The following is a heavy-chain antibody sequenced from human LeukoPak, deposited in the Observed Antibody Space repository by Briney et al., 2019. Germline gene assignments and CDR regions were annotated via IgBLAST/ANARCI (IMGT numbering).Heavy chain of an antibody. D-gene: IGHD3-10*01. CDR2: IYHSGST. Sequence: PSKTLSLTCAVSGYSISSGYYWGWIRQPPGKGLEWIGSIYHSGSTYYNPSLKSRVTISVDTSQNQFSLKLSSVTAADTAVYYCARVLVEGVLENYFDYWGQGTLVTVSS. J-gene: IGHJ4*02. V-gene: IGHV4-38-2*01. CDR3: ARVLVEGVLENYFDY. CDR1: GYSISSGYY.